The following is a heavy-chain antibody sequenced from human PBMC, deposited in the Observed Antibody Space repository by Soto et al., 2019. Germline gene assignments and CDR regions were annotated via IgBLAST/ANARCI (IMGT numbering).Heavy chain of an antibody. CDR3: ARDFGSDLSAPGAVFDY. Sequence: ASVKVSCKTSGHFFTTYGISWVRQAPGQGLEWMGWISPYNGNTKYAQSFQGRVTMTTDTSTYTAYMELRSLRSDDPAVYYCARDFGSDLSAPGAVFDYWGQGTVVTVSS. J-gene: IGHJ4*02. D-gene: IGHD3-3*01. CDR2: ISPYNGNT. V-gene: IGHV1-18*04. CDR1: GHFFTTYG.